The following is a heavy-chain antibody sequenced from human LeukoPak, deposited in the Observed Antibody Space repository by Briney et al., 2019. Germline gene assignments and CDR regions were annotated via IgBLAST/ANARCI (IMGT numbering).Heavy chain of an antibody. V-gene: IGHV1-18*01. J-gene: IGHJ4*02. CDR1: TYTFTDYP. D-gene: IGHD3-10*01. CDR2: ISTRNGET. Sequence: ASVKLACKPSTYTFTDYPITWVRQVPAQGLEWMGWISTRNGETHYARRFQGRATMTTDTFASTVYIEVRSLTSDDTALYYCARESGSGSYFYFDYWGPGTLVTVSS. CDR3: ARESGSGSYFYFDY.